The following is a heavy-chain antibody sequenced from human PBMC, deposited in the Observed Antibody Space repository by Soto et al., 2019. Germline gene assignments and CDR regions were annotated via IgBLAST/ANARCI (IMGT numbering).Heavy chain of an antibody. V-gene: IGHV3-30*18. D-gene: IGHD6-13*01. CDR3: AKEDSSSWHYYYGMDV. CDR2: ISYDGSNK. CDR1: GFTFSSYG. J-gene: IGHJ6*02. Sequence: QVQLVESGGGVVQPGRSLRLSCAASGFTFSSYGMNWVRQAPGKGLEWVAVISYDGSNKYYADSVKGRFTISRDSSKNXLYLQLNSLRAEDTAVYYCAKEDSSSWHYYYGMDVWGHGTTVTVSS.